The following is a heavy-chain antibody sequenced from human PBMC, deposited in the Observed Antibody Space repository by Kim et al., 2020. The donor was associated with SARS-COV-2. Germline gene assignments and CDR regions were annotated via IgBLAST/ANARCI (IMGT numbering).Heavy chain of an antibody. D-gene: IGHD3-10*01. CDR3: ATFPRFGEPPDY. Sequence: SETLSLTCTVSGYSISSGYYWGWIRQPPGKGLEWIASIYDSGTTYYNASLRSRVTISIDTSKNQFSVKLNSMTAADTAVYYCATFPRFGEPPDYWGQGTLVTVSS. J-gene: IGHJ4*02. CDR1: GYSISSGYY. CDR2: IYDSGTT. V-gene: IGHV4-38-2*02.